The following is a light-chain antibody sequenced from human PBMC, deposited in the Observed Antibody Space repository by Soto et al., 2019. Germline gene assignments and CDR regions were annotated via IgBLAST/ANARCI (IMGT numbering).Light chain of an antibody. J-gene: IGKJ1*01. CDR2: GAS. Sequence: EVVLTQSPATLSVSPGEGATLSCRVSQSISSSYLSWYQQRPGQAPRLLIYGASNRATGIPDRFSGSGSGTDFTLTITRLEPQDFAVYYCQQYGSSRTFGKGTKVDI. CDR1: QSISSSY. CDR3: QQYGSSRT. V-gene: IGKV3-20*01.